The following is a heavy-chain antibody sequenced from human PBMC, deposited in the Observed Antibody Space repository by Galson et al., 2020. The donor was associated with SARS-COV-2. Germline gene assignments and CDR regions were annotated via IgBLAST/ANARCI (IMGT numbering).Heavy chain of an antibody. CDR2: ISAYNGNT. CDR1: GYTFTSYG. CDR3: ARVPLWFGELSDNWFDP. J-gene: IGHJ5*02. Sequence: ASVKVSCKASGYTFTSYGIRWVRQAPGQGLERMGWISAYNGNTNYAQKLQGRVTMTTDTSTSTAYMELRSLRSDDTAVYYCARVPLWFGELSDNWFDPWGQGTLVTVSS. V-gene: IGHV1-18*01. D-gene: IGHD3-10*01.